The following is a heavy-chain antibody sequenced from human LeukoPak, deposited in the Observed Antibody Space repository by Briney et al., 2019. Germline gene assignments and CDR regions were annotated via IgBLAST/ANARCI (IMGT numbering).Heavy chain of an antibody. CDR1: GYTFTSYY. D-gene: IGHD6-13*01. CDR2: INPSGGST. J-gene: IGHJ4*02. Sequence: ASVKVSCKASGYTFTSYYMHWVRQAPGQGPGWMGIINPSGGSTSYAQKFQGRVTMTRDTSTSTVYMELSSLRSEDTAVYYCARGGLPLVPRRTHFDYWGQGTLVTVSS. V-gene: IGHV1-46*01. CDR3: ARGGLPLVPRRTHFDY.